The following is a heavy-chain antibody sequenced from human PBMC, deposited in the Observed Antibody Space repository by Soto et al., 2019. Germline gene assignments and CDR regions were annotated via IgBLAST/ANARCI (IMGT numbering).Heavy chain of an antibody. CDR1: GYTFTGYY. V-gene: IGHV1-2*04. D-gene: IGHD2-2*01. CDR3: ARVGKQRYCGSTSCYALGY. CDR2: INPNSGGT. J-gene: IGHJ4*02. Sequence: ASVKVSCKASGYTFTGYYMHWVRQAPGQGLEWMGWINPNSGGTNYAQKFQGWVTMTRDTSISTAYMELSRLRSDDTAVYYCARVGKQRYCGSTSCYALGYWGQGTLVTVSS.